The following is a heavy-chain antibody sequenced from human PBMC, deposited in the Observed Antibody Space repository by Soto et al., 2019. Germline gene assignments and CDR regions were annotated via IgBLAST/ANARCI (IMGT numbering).Heavy chain of an antibody. CDR3: AKDGRYYDFWSGYYTPYYFDY. J-gene: IGHJ4*02. CDR2: ISGSGGST. CDR1: GFTFSSYA. V-gene: IGHV3-23*01. D-gene: IGHD3-3*01. Sequence: ESGGGLVQPGGSLRLSCAASGFTFSSYAMSWVRQAPGKGLEWVSAISGSGGSTYYADSVKGRFTISRDNSKNTLYLQMNSLRAEDTAVYYCAKDGRYYDFWSGYYTPYYFDYWGQGTLVTVSS.